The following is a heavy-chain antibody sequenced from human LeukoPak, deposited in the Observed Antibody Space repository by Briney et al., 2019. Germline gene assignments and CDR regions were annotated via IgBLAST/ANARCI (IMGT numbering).Heavy chain of an antibody. Sequence: GASVKVSCKASGFTFATYTISWVRQAPGQGLEWHGWIAETANYAQKFQGRLTMTTDTSTSTAYMELRSLRSDDTAVYYCARVVTAILGVYYYYMDVWGKGTTVTVSS. CDR2: IAETA. J-gene: IGHJ6*03. CDR3: ARVVTAILGVYYYYMDV. V-gene: IGHV1-18*04. CDR1: GFTFATYT. D-gene: IGHD2-21*02.